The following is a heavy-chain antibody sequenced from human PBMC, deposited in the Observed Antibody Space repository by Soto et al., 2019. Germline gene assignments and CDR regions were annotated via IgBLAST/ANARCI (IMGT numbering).Heavy chain of an antibody. CDR2: TYYSGST. V-gene: IGHV4-59*11. CDR1: GGSINTHL. CDR3: ARFIGEVYYYYYMDV. D-gene: IGHD3-10*01. J-gene: IGHJ6*03. Sequence: PSETLSLTCTVSGGSINTHLWSWIRQPPGKGLEWIGYTYYSGSTNYNPSLKSRVTISVDTSKNQFSLRLNSVTAADTAVYYCARFIGEVYYYYYMDVWGKGTTVTVSS.